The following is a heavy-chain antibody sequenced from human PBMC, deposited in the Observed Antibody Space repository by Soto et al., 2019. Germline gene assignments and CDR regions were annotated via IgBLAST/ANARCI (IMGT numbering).Heavy chain of an antibody. CDR2: ITGSGGSK. D-gene: IGHD3-16*02. CDR1: GFTFSSYG. V-gene: IGHV3-23*01. Sequence: GSLRLSCAASGFTFSSYGMSWVRQAPGKGLEWVSGITGSGGSKYYADSVEGRFTVSRDNAKNTLYLQMNSLRAEDTAVYYCAKDTRLRLGELSFDAFDYWGQGTLVTVSS. J-gene: IGHJ4*02. CDR3: AKDTRLRLGELSFDAFDY.